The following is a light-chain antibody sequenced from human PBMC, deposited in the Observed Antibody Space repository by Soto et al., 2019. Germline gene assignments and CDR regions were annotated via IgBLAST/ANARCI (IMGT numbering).Light chain of an antibody. V-gene: IGKV3-11*01. CDR1: QSVSNN. CDR3: QKGGA. J-gene: IGKJ5*01. CDR2: DAS. Sequence: EIVLTQPPATLSLSPGEIATLSCRASQSVSNNLGWCRQKQGQPPRLLIYDASNSATAIPARFSGSGSGTDFTLTISSLEPEDFAVYYCQKGGAFGQGTLLEIK.